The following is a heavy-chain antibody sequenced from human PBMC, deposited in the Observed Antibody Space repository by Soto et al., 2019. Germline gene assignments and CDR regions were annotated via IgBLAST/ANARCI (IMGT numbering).Heavy chain of an antibody. CDR2: INPGSGNT. V-gene: IGHV1-46*01. J-gene: IGHJ1*01. CDR3: AADQLYYLG. CDR1: GYTFPSYY. Sequence: ASVKVSCKASGYTFPSYYMHCVRQARGQGLEWMGIINPGSGNTSYAQKFQDRVTMTRDKSTSTVYLELSSLRSEDTAVYYCAADQLYYLGWGQGTLVPVSS. D-gene: IGHD2-8*01.